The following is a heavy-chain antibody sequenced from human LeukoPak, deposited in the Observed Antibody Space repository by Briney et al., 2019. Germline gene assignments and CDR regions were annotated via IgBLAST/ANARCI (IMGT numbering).Heavy chain of an antibody. J-gene: IGHJ4*02. V-gene: IGHV4-59*08. D-gene: IGHD6-13*01. CDR3: ARHRPSSSWYYFDY. Sequence: SETLSLTCTVSGGSISSYYWSWIRQPPGKGLEWIGYIYYSGSTNYNPSLKSRVTISVDTSKNQFSLKLSSVTVADTAVYYCARHRPSSSWYYFDYWGQGTLVTVSS. CDR1: GGSISSYY. CDR2: IYYSGST.